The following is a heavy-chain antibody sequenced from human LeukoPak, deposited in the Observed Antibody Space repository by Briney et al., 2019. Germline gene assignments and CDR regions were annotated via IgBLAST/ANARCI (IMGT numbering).Heavy chain of an antibody. Sequence: GESLKISCKGIGYSFATYWIGWVRPLPGKGMEWMGVIYPGDSRTRYNPSFEGQVTISVDKSINTAYLQWVSPKASDSAMYYCACRDLTTTWSYPWGQGTLVTVSS. J-gene: IGHJ5*02. V-gene: IGHV5-51*01. CDR2: IYPGDSRT. CDR1: GYSFATYW. CDR3: ACRDLTTTWSYP. D-gene: IGHD1-14*01.